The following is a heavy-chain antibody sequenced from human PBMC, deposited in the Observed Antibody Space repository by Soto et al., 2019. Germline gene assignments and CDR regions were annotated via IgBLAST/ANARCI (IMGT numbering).Heavy chain of an antibody. CDR2: IAVGSGYT. D-gene: IGHD2-8*01. J-gene: IGHJ4*02. CDR3: AADATAWQQMVPSDY. CDR1: GFTFTSSA. V-gene: IGHV1-58*01. Sequence: ASVKVSCKASGFTFTSSAFQWVRQARGQRLEWIGWIAVGSGYTNYAQRFQDRVTLTRDMSTATTYMGLSRLTSEDTAIYYCAADATAWQQMVPSDYWGQGTLVTVSS.